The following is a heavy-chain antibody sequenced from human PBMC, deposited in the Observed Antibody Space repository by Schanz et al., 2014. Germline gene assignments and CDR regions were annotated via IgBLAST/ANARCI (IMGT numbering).Heavy chain of an antibody. CDR3: ARGYGDSPTDF. CDR1: GGTFNSYT. Sequence: QVQLVQSGAEVKKPGSSMKVSCKASGGTFNSYTINWVRQAPGQGLEWMGRIIPILGIANYAQKFQGRVTITADRSTRTAYMELSSLRSEDTAVYYCARGYGDSPTDFWGQGTLVTVSS. J-gene: IGHJ4*02. D-gene: IGHD4-17*01. CDR2: IIPILGIA. V-gene: IGHV1-69*02.